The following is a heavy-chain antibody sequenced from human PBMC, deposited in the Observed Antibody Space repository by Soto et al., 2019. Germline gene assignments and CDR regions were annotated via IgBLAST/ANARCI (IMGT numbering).Heavy chain of an antibody. V-gene: IGHV4-34*01. J-gene: IGHJ5*02. CDR3: ARRRGEFDA. D-gene: IGHD2-21*01. CDR1: GASLSDNY. Sequence: SETLCLTCAVYGASLSDNYCNWLRQPPGKGLEWIGEINYSGNTNYNPSLRSRVTISIDTSKNQLSLNLRSVSAADTAVYYCARRRGEFDAWGQGTPVTVSS. CDR2: INYSGNT.